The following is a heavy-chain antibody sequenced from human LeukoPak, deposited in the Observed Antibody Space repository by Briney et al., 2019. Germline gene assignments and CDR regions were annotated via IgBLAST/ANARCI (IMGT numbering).Heavy chain of an antibody. J-gene: IGHJ4*02. CDR3: ASGIVGSGSYFDY. CDR2: ISSGGSTK. V-gene: IGHV3-11*01. D-gene: IGHD3-10*01. CDR1: GFTFTDYS. Sequence: GGSLRLSCAASGFTFTDYSMSWIRQDPGKGLEWVAYISSGGSTKYYAESVKGRFTISRDNAKNSLYLQMNSLRAEDTAVYHCASGIVGSGSYFDYWGQGTLVTVSS.